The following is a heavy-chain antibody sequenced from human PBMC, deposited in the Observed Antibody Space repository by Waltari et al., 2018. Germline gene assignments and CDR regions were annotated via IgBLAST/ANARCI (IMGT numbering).Heavy chain of an antibody. D-gene: IGHD4-17*01. CDR1: GYTFTSYA. J-gene: IGHJ4*02. Sequence: QVQLVQSGAEVKKPGASVKVSCKASGYTFTSYAMHWVRQAPGQRLEWMGWINAGNGNTKYSQEFQGRVTITRDTSASTDYMELSSLRSEDMAVYYCARETVTKGGYFDYWGQGTLVTVSS. CDR3: ARETVTKGGYFDY. CDR2: INAGNGNT. V-gene: IGHV1-3*03.